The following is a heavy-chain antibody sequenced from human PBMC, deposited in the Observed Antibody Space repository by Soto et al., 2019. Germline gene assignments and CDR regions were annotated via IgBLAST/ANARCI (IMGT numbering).Heavy chain of an antibody. CDR3: AQPVYISRGNTFYT. CDR1: GFTFSTHA. J-gene: IGHJ3*02. CDR2: VSGPDGAT. Sequence: EVQLLESGGGLVQPGGSLRLSCAASGFTFSTHAMSWVRQAPGKGLEWVSAVSGPDGATYYTDSVKGRFTISRDSSKTSVYLQRNSLRAEDTAVYYGAQPVYISRGNTFYTWGKGTTVTVSS. V-gene: IGHV3-23*01. D-gene: IGHD1-1*01.